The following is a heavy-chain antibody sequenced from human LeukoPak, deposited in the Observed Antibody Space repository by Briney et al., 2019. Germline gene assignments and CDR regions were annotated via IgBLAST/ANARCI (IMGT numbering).Heavy chain of an antibody. J-gene: IGHJ4*02. D-gene: IGHD3-9*01. Sequence: SETLSLTCTVSGGSISSYYWSWVRQPPGKGLEWIWYIYYSGSTNYNPSLKSRVTISVDTSTDQFSLKLRSVTAADTAVYYCARVPPYVLRYFDWFRLLDYWGQGTLVTVSS. V-gene: IGHV4-59*01. CDR2: IYYSGST. CDR3: ARVPPYVLRYFDWFRLLDY. CDR1: GGSISSYY.